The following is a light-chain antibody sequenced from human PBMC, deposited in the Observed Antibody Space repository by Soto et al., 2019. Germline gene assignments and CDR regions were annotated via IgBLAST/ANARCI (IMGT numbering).Light chain of an antibody. J-gene: IGKJ1*01. V-gene: IGKV1-5*03. CDR2: KAS. CDR1: QSISSW. Sequence: DIQMTQSPSTLSASVGDRVTITCRASQSISSWLAWYQQKPGKAPKLLIYKASSLESGVPSRFSGSGSGTELPLTLSSLQPDDFATYYCQQYNSYSWTFGQGTKVEIK. CDR3: QQYNSYSWT.